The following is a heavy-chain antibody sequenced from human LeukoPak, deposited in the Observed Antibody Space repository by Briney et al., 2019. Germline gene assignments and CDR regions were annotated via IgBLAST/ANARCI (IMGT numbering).Heavy chain of an antibody. Sequence: ASVKVSCKASGYTFTSYGISWVRQAPGQGLEWMGWISAYNGNTNYAQKLQGRVTMTTDTSTSTAYMEVRSLRSDDTAVYYCARAPGPNYYDSSGSLYYYYYMDVWGEGTTVTISS. V-gene: IGHV1-18*01. CDR2: ISAYNGNT. CDR3: ARAPGPNYYDSSGSLYYYYYMDV. D-gene: IGHD3-22*01. J-gene: IGHJ6*03. CDR1: GYTFTSYG.